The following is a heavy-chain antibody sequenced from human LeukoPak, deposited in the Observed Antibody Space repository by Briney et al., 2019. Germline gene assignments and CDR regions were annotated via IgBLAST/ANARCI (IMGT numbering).Heavy chain of an antibody. CDR2: IIPIFGTA. Sequence: SVKVSCKASGYTFTGYYMHWVRQAPGQGLEWMGGIIPIFGTANYAQKFQGRVTITTDESTSTAYMELSSLRSEDTAVYYCARDRVSYYDSSGNEYFQHWGQGTLVTVSS. J-gene: IGHJ1*01. D-gene: IGHD3-22*01. V-gene: IGHV1-69*05. CDR3: ARDRVSYYDSSGNEYFQH. CDR1: GYTFTGYY.